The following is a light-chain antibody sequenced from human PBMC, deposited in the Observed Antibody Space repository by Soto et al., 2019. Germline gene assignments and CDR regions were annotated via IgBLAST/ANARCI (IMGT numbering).Light chain of an antibody. CDR2: YDD. CDR1: SSNIGNKP. CDR3: ATWDDSLNTEL. J-gene: IGLJ2*01. V-gene: IGLV1-36*01. Sequence: QAVVTQPPSVSGAPRQRVTISWSGSSSNIGNKPVNWYQQLPGQAPKLLIYYDDLKPSGVSDRFSGSKSGTSASLTISGLQSADEAHYYCATWDDSLNTELFGGGTKVTVL.